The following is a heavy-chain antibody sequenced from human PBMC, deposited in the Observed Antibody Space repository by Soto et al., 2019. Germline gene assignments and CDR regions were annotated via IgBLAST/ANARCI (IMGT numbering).Heavy chain of an antibody. D-gene: IGHD3-3*01. CDR3: ASFGVVIPGAFDI. Sequence: SVKVSCKASGGTFSSYTISWVRQAPGQGLEWMGRIIPILGIANYAQKFQGRVTITADKSTSTAYMELSSLRSEDTAVYYCASFGVVIPGAFDIWGQGTMVTVSS. V-gene: IGHV1-69*02. J-gene: IGHJ3*02. CDR1: GGTFSSYT. CDR2: IIPILGIA.